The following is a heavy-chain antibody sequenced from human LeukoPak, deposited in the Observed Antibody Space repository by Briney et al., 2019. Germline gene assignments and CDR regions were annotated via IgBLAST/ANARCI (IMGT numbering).Heavy chain of an antibody. CDR2: IYHSGST. CDR3: ARLVVPAARALYYFDY. CDR1: GYSISSGYH. Sequence: SETLSLTCTVSGYSISSGYHWGWIRQPPGKGLEWIGSIYHSGSTYYNPSLKSRVTISVDTSKNQFSLKLSSVTAADTAVYYCARLVVPAARALYYFDYWGQGTLVTVSS. V-gene: IGHV4-38-2*02. J-gene: IGHJ4*02. D-gene: IGHD2-2*01.